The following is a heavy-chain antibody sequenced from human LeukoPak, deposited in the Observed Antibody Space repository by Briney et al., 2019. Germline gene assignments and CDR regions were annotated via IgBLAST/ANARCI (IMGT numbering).Heavy chain of an antibody. Sequence: GASVTVSCKASGYTFTGYYMHWVRQAPGQGLEWMGWINPNSGGTNYAQKFQGRVTITRDTSISTAYMELSRLRSDDTAVYYCARTRDYNRNAFDIWGQGTMVTVSS. J-gene: IGHJ3*02. CDR3: ARTRDYNRNAFDI. V-gene: IGHV1-2*02. CDR1: GYTFTGYY. CDR2: INPNSGGT. D-gene: IGHD4-17*01.